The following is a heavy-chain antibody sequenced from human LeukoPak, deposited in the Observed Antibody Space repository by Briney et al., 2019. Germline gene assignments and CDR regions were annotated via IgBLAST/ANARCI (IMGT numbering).Heavy chain of an antibody. CDR3: ARDHTTAAGSFDY. J-gene: IGHJ4*02. CDR2: IYSGGST. D-gene: IGHD6-13*01. Sequence: GGSLRLSCAASGFTVSSNYMSWVRQAPGKGLEWVSVIYSGGSTYYADSVKGRFTTSRDNSKNTLYLQMNSLRAEDTAVYYCARDHTTAAGSFDYWGQGTLVTVSS. CDR1: GFTVSSNY. V-gene: IGHV3-53*01.